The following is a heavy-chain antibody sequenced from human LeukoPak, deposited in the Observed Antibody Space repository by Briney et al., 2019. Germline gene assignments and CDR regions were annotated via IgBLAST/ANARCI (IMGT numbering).Heavy chain of an antibody. J-gene: IGHJ6*02. Sequence: GGSLRLSCAASGFIFTSYGIHWVRQAPGKGLEWVAVIWYAESSTYYTDSVKGRFTISRDNSKKTVYLQMNSLRVEDTGVYYCARDGSFGRDVWGQGTTVTVSS. D-gene: IGHD6-19*01. CDR1: GFIFTSYG. CDR3: ARDGSFGRDV. V-gene: IGHV3-33*01. CDR2: IWYAESST.